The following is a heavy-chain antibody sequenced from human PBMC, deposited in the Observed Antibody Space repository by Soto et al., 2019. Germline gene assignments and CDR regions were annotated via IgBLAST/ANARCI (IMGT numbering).Heavy chain of an antibody. D-gene: IGHD2-15*01. CDR1: GFTFSSYA. Sequence: EVQLLESGGGLVQPGGSLRLSCAASGFTFSSYAMSWVRQAPGKGLEWVSAISGSGGSTYYADSVKGRFTISRDNSKNTLYMQMNSLRAEDTAVYYCAKDVGNIVVVVAATPFDAFDIWGQGTMVTVSS. CDR3: AKDVGNIVVVVAATPFDAFDI. CDR2: ISGSGGST. V-gene: IGHV3-23*01. J-gene: IGHJ3*02.